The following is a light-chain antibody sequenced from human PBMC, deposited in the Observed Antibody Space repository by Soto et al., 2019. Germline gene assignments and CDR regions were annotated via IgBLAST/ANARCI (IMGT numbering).Light chain of an antibody. CDR3: QQYNSYITPAG. V-gene: IGKV1-5*01. CDR2: DAS. CDR1: QSISSW. Sequence: DIQMTQSPSTLSASVGDRVTITCRASQSISSWLAWYQQKPGKAPKLLIYDASSLESGVPSRFSGSGSGTEFTLTISSLQPDDFATYYCQQYNSYITPAGFGGGTKVDIK. J-gene: IGKJ4*01.